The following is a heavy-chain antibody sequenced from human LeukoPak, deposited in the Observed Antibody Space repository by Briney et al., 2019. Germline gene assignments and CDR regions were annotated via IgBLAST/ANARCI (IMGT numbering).Heavy chain of an antibody. D-gene: IGHD2-15*01. V-gene: IGHV3-23*01. CDR2: ISRSGGTT. CDR3: AKRGGTESFYYYYYMDV. Sequence: PGGSLRLSCAASGFTFSSYDMTWVRQTPGKGLQWVALISRSGGTTYYADSVKGRFTISRDNSKNTLYPQMTSLRAEDTAEYYCAKRGGTESFYYYYYMDVWGKGTTVTVSS. CDR1: GFTFSSYD. J-gene: IGHJ6*03.